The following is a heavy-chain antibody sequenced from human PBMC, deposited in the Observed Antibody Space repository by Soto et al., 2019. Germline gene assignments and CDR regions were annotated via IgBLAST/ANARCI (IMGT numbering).Heavy chain of an antibody. CDR3: ATPPDLWLLTPNGGFDR. J-gene: IGHJ5*02. Sequence: WGSLRLSCAASGFTFSSYAMSWVRQGPGKGLEWVSAISVSAYSTYYADSVKGRFTISRDNSKNTLYLQMNSLRADDTAVYYCATPPDLWLLTPNGGFDRWGKGSLVTVSS. CDR1: GFTFSSYA. CDR2: ISVSAYST. V-gene: IGHV3-23*01. D-gene: IGHD5-18*01.